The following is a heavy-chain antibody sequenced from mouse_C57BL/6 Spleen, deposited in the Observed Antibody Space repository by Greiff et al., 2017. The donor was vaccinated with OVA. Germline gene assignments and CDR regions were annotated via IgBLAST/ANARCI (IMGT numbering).Heavy chain of an antibody. CDR1: GFSLTSYG. V-gene: IGHV2-5*01. D-gene: IGHD1-1*01. J-gene: IGHJ4*01. Sequence: QVHVKQSGPGLVQPSQSLSITCTVSGFSLTSYGVHWVRQSPGKGLEWLGVIWRGGSTDYNAAFMSRLSITKDNSKSQVFFKMNSLQADDTAIYYCAKGITTVDYAMDYWSQGTSVTVSS. CDR3: AKGITTVDYAMDY. CDR2: IWRGGST.